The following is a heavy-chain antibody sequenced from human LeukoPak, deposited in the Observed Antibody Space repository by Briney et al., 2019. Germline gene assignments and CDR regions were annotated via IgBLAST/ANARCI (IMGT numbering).Heavy chain of an antibody. Sequence: GGSLRLSCAASGFTFSSYSMNWVRQAPGKGLEWVSSISSSSSYIYYADSVKGRFTISRDNAKNSLYLQMNSLRAEDTAVYYCARETYYYDSSGYYYGGDFDYWGQGTLVTVSS. CDR2: ISSSSSYI. V-gene: IGHV3-21*01. J-gene: IGHJ4*02. CDR1: GFTFSSYS. CDR3: ARETYYYDSSGYYYGGDFDY. D-gene: IGHD3-22*01.